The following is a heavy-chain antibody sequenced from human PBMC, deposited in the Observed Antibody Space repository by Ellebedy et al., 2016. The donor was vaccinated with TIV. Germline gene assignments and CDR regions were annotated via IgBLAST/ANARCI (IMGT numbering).Heavy chain of an antibody. CDR2: IIPISGTA. V-gene: IGHV1-69*13. D-gene: IGHD6-13*01. J-gene: IGHJ3*02. CDR3: ARLDSSSWYDAFDI. Sequence: AASVKVSCKAPGGTFNSYTISWVRQAPGQGLEWMGGIIPISGTANYAQKFQGRVTITADESTSTAYMELSSLRCEDTAVYYCARLDSSSWYDAFDIWGQGTMVTVSS. CDR1: GGTFNSYT.